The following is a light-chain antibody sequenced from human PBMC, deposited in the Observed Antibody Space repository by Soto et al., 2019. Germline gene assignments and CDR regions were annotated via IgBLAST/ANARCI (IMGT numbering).Light chain of an antibody. J-gene: IGLJ1*01. CDR2: DDD. V-gene: IGLV1-51*01. CDR1: SSNIGGNS. CDR3: GSWDSSLSVYV. Sequence: QSVLTQPASVSSAAGQRVTFSCPGSSSNIGGNSVSWYQQLPGTAPKLLIYDDDKRPSGIPDRFSGSKSGTSATLGITGFQTGDEADYHCGSWDSSLSVYVSGTRTKVT.